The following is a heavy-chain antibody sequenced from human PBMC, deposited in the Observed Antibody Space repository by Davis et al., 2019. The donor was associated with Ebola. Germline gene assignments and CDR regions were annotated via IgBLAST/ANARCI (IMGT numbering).Heavy chain of an antibody. CDR1: GGSISSSSYY. D-gene: IGHD6-19*01. Sequence: SETLSLTCTVSGGSISSSSYYWGRIRQPPGKGLEWIGSIYYSGSTYYNPSLKSRVTISVDTSKNQFSLKLSSVTAADTAVYYCATSLLAVAGVNFDYWGQGTLVTVSS. CDR3: ATSLLAVAGVNFDY. V-gene: IGHV4-39*01. CDR2: IYYSGST. J-gene: IGHJ4*02.